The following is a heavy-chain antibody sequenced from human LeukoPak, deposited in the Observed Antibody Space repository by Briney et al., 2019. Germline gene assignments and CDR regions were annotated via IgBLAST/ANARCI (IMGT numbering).Heavy chain of an antibody. V-gene: IGHV4-34*01. CDR1: GGSFSGYY. CDR3: ARHSGSYLTYAFDI. CDR2: INHSGST. Sequence: SETLSLTCAVYGGSFSGYYWSWIRQPPGKGLEWIGEINHSGSTNYNPSLKSRVTISVDTSKNQFSLKLSSVTAADTAVYYCARHSGSYLTYAFDIWGQGTMVTVSS. J-gene: IGHJ3*02. D-gene: IGHD1-26*01.